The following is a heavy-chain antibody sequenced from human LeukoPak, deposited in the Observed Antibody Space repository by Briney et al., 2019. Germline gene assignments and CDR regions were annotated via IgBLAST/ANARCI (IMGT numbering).Heavy chain of an antibody. V-gene: IGHV4-39*01. CDR2: IYYSGST. CDR1: GGSISGSSYY. CDR3: ARRYGP. Sequence: SETLSLTCTVSGGSISGSSYYWGWIRQPPGKGLEWIGSIYYSGSTYYNLSLKSRVTISVDTSKDQFSLKLNSVTATDTAVYYCARRYGPWGQGTLVTVSS. D-gene: IGHD3-16*01. J-gene: IGHJ4*02.